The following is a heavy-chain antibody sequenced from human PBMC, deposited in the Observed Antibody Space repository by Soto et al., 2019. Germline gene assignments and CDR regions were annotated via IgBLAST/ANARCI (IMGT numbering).Heavy chain of an antibody. Sequence: PSETLSLTCTVSGGSISSYYWSWIRQPPGKGLVWIGYIYYSGSTNYNPSLKSRVTISVDTSKNQFSLKLSSVTAADTAVYYCARDGDGRMTTDPYYYNGMDVWGPGTTVTVSS. CDR1: GGSISSYY. CDR3: ARDGDGRMTTDPYYYNGMDV. CDR2: IYYSGST. V-gene: IGHV4-59*01. D-gene: IGHD4-4*01. J-gene: IGHJ6*02.